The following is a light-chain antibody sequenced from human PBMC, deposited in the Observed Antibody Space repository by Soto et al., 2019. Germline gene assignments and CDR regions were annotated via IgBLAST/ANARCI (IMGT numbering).Light chain of an antibody. CDR2: GAS. J-gene: IGKJ2*01. CDR3: QQYGSSPLYT. CDR1: QSVSNSY. V-gene: IGKV3-20*01. Sequence: EIVLTQSPGTLSLSPGERATLSYRASQSVSNSYLAWYQQKPGQAPRLLISGASSRATGIPDRFSGSGSGTDFTLTISRLEPEDFAVYYCQQYGSSPLYTFGQGTKLEIK.